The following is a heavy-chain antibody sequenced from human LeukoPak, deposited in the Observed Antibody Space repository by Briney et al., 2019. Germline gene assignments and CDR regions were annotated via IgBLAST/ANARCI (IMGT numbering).Heavy chain of an antibody. CDR3: ARGILRMVGAQHPPVH. J-gene: IGHJ4*02. D-gene: IGHD1-26*01. CDR1: GGTFSSYA. V-gene: IGHV1-69*13. Sequence: GASVKVSCKASGGTFSSYAISWVRQAPGQGLEWMGGIIPIFGTANYAQKFQGRVTITADESTSTAYMELSSLRSEDTAVYYCARGILRMVGAQHPPVHWGQGTLVTVSS. CDR2: IIPIFGTA.